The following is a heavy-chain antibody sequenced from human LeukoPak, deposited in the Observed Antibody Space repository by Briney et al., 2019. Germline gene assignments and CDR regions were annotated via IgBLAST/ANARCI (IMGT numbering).Heavy chain of an antibody. V-gene: IGHV7-4-1*02. CDR2: INTNTGNP. D-gene: IGHD5-18*01. J-gene: IGHJ4*02. CDR3: ARFFSRRGYSYGPLDY. CDR1: GYTFSGYY. Sequence: ASVKVSCKASGYTFSGYYMHWVRQAPGQGLEWMGWINTNTGNPTYAQGFTGRFVFSLDTSVSTAYLQISSLKAEDTAVYYCARFFSRRGYSYGPLDYWGQGTLVTVSS.